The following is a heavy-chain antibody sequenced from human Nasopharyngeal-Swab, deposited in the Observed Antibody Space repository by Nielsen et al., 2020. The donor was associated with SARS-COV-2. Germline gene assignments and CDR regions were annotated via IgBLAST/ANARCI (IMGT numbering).Heavy chain of an antibody. CDR2: ISGSSSYI. Sequence: GESLKISCAASGFTFSSYSMNWVRQAPGKGLEWVSSISGSSSYIYYADSVEGRFTISRDNAKNSLYLQMNSLRAEDTAVYYCTRDWEGGLVIFDYWGQGTLVTVSS. D-gene: IGHD3-9*01. CDR1: GFTFSSYS. V-gene: IGHV3-21*01. CDR3: TRDWEGGLVIFDY. J-gene: IGHJ4*01.